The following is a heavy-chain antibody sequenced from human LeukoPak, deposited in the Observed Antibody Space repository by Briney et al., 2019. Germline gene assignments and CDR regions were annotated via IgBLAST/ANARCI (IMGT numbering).Heavy chain of an antibody. J-gene: IGHJ4*02. D-gene: IGHD5-18*01. CDR3: AKDLGYSIDYFDY. Sequence: GGSLRLSCAASGFTFDDYGMSWVRQAPGKGLEWVSAISGSGGSTYYADSVKGRFTISRDNSKNTLYLQMNSLRAEDTAVYYCAKDLGYSIDYFDYWGQGTLVTVSS. V-gene: IGHV3-23*01. CDR1: GFTFDDYG. CDR2: ISGSGGST.